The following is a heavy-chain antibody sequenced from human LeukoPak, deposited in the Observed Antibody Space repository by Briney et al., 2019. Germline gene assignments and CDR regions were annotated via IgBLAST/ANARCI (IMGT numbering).Heavy chain of an antibody. Sequence: GGSLRLSCAASGFTFSSYGMHWVRQAPGKGLEWVAVISYDGSNKYYADSVKGRFTISRDNSKNTLYLQMNSLRAEDTAVYYCAKVGLVVPAARFPNDAFDIWGQGTMVTVSS. D-gene: IGHD2-2*01. J-gene: IGHJ3*02. V-gene: IGHV3-30*18. CDR3: AKVGLVVPAARFPNDAFDI. CDR1: GFTFSSYG. CDR2: ISYDGSNK.